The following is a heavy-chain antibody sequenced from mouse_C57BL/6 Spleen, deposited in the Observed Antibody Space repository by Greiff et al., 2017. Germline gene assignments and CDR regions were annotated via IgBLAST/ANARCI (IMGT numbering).Heavy chain of an antibody. CDR2: IWRGGST. CDR3: ARNWGNYDYESEFAY. D-gene: IGHD2-4*01. J-gene: IGHJ3*01. V-gene: IGHV2-2*01. CDR1: GFSLTSYG. Sequence: QVPLKQSGPGLVQPSQSLSITCTVSGFSLTSYGVHWVRQSPGKGLEWLGVIWRGGSTDYNAAFISRLSISKDNSKSQVFFKMNSLQADDTAIYYCARNWGNYDYESEFAYWGQGTLVTVSA.